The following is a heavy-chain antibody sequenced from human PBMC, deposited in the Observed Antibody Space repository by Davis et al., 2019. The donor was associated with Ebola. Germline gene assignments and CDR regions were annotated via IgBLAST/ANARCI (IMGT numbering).Heavy chain of an antibody. CDR1: GFTFSTYG. J-gene: IGHJ4*02. CDR2: ISYDGSNK. CDR3: AKTEAQYYDFWSGPFDY. D-gene: IGHD3-3*01. V-gene: IGHV3-30*18. Sequence: GGSLRLSCAASGFTFSTYGMHWVRQAPGKGLEWVAVISYDGSNKYYADSVKGRFTISRDNSKNTLYLQMNSLRAEDTAVYYCAKTEAQYYDFWSGPFDYWGQGTLVTVSS.